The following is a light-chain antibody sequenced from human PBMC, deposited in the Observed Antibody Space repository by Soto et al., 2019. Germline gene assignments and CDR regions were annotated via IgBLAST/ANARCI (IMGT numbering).Light chain of an antibody. CDR3: QQYGNSPTLT. CDR2: GAS. CDR1: QSVSSH. Sequence: EIVLTQSPGTLSLSPGETATLSCRASQSVSSHLAWYQQRPGQAPRLLVYGASSRATGIPDRFSGSGSGTDFTLTISRLEPQDFALYYCQQYGNSPTLTFGGGTKVDIK. J-gene: IGKJ4*01. V-gene: IGKV3-20*01.